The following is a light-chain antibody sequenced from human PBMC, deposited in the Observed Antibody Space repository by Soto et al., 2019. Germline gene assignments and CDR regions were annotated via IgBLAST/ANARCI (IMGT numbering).Light chain of an antibody. J-gene: IGKJ5*01. CDR3: QQRSNWPPIT. Sequence: EIVLTQSPATLSLSPXXXXXXXXXXSQSVSSYLAWYQQKPGQAPRLLIYNASNRATGIPARFSGSGSGTDFTLTISSLEPEDFAVYYCQQRSNWPPITFGQGTRLEIK. CDR1: QSVSSY. CDR2: NAS. V-gene: IGKV3-11*01.